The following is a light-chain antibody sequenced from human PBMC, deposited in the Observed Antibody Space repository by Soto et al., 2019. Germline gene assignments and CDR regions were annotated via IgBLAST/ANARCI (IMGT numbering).Light chain of an antibody. J-gene: IGLJ3*02. Sequence: QSALTQPASVSGSPGQSITISCTGTSSDVGACNYVSWYQQHPGKAPKLMIYEVSNRPSGVSNRFSGSKSANTASLTISGLQAGDEADYYCSSYTSSSTWLFGGGTQLTVL. CDR3: SSYTSSSTWL. CDR1: SSDVGACNY. CDR2: EVS. V-gene: IGLV2-14*03.